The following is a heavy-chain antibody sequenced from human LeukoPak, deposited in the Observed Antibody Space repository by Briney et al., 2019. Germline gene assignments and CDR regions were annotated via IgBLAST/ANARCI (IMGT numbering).Heavy chain of an antibody. CDR2: IYYSGST. J-gene: IGHJ3*02. CDR1: GGSISSSSYY. Sequence: NASETLSLTCTVSGGSISSSSYYWGWIRQPPGKGLEWIGSIYYSGSTYYNPSLKSRVTISVDTSKNQFSLKLSSVTAADTAVYYCARAPYYYDSSGSHAFDIWGQGTMVTVSS. D-gene: IGHD3-22*01. CDR3: ARAPYYYDSSGSHAFDI. V-gene: IGHV4-39*01.